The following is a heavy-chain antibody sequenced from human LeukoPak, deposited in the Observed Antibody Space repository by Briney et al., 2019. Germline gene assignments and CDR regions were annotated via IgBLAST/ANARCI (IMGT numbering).Heavy chain of an antibody. CDR2: IIPIFGTA. Sequence: SVKVSCKASGGTFSSYAISWVRQAPGQGLEWMGGIIPIFGTANYAQKFQRRVTITADKSTSTAYMELSSLRSEDTAVYYCASRYGDYVRSSWFDPWGQGTLVSVSS. J-gene: IGHJ5*02. CDR3: ASRYGDYVRSSWFDP. D-gene: IGHD4-17*01. CDR1: GGTFSSYA. V-gene: IGHV1-69*06.